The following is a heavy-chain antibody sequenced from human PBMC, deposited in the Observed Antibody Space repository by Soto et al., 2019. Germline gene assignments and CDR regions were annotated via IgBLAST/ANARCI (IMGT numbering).Heavy chain of an antibody. CDR3: ARRIWDPAVVAVATRGAFDV. CDR2: ISSSGTTI. V-gene: IGHV3-48*03. D-gene: IGHD2-15*01. CDR1: GFTFRDYE. J-gene: IGHJ3*01. Sequence: PGGSLRLSCAASGFTFRDYEMHWVRQAPGKGLQWVSYISSSGTTIYYSESVKGRFTISRDTAKNSLYLQLSGLRADDTAVYYCARRIWDPAVVAVATRGAFDVWGQGTRVIVS.